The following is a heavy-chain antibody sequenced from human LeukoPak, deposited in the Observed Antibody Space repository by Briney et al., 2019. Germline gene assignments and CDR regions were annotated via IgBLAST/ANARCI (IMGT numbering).Heavy chain of an antibody. J-gene: IGHJ3*02. CDR1: GFTFSDYY. CDR2: ISSGGSTI. D-gene: IGHD2-15*01. V-gene: IGHV3-11*01. Sequence: PGGSLRLSCSASGFTFSDYYMSWIRQAPGKGLEWVSYISSGGSTIYYADSVKGRFTISRGNAKNSLFLQMNSLRAEDTAVYYCARDHLGYHCSGGSCYSGDAFDIWGQGTMVTVSS. CDR3: ARDHLGYHCSGGSCYSGDAFDI.